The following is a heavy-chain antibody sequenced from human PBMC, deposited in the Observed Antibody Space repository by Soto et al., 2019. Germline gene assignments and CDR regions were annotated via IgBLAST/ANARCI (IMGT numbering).Heavy chain of an antibody. D-gene: IGHD3-10*01. CDR2: IYYSGST. V-gene: IGHV4-39*01. CDR1: GASISSSSFH. Sequence: SDTLSLTSTVSGASISSSSFHWGWISQPPEKGLEWIGSIYYSGSTYYSPSLKSRVTISVDTSKYQFSLKLSSVTAADTAVYYCARHYYGSGSYYKDYYYGMDVWGQGTTVT. J-gene: IGHJ6*02. CDR3: ARHYYGSGSYYKDYYYGMDV.